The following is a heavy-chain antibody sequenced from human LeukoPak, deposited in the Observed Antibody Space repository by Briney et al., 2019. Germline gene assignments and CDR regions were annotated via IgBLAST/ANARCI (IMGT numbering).Heavy chain of an antibody. V-gene: IGHV1-18*01. D-gene: IGHD2-15*01. CDR3: AKFRSLGYCSGGSCYSYFDY. CDR2: ISAYNGDT. J-gene: IGHJ4*02. Sequence: ASVKVSCKASGYTFTTYGISWVRQAPGQGLEWMGWISAYNGDTNYAQKLQGRVTMTTDTSTSTAYMELRSLRSDDTAVYYCAKFRSLGYCSGGSCYSYFDYWGQGTLVTVSS. CDR1: GYTFTTYG.